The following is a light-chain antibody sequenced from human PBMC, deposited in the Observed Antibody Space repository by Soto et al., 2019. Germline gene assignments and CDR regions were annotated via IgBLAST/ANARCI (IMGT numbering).Light chain of an antibody. CDR3: QSYDSSLSAYV. Sequence: QSVLTQPPSLSGAPGQRVTISCTGSSFNIGPLYDVHWYQHLPGTAPKVLIYGNTNRPSGVPDRFSGSKSGTSASLAITGLQAEDEADYYCQSYDSSLSAYVFGTGTKVTVL. CDR1: SFNIGPLYD. V-gene: IGLV1-40*01. CDR2: GNT. J-gene: IGLJ1*01.